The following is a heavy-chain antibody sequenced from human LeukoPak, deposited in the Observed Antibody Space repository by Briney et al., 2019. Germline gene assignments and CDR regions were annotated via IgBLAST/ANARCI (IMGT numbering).Heavy chain of an antibody. Sequence: KPSETLSLTCTVSGGSFSSYYWSWIRQPPGKGLEWIGYIYYSGSTNYNPSLKSRVTISVDTSKNQFSLKPTSVTAADTAVYYCARVILFGRTGYYFDYWGQGTLVTVSS. J-gene: IGHJ4*02. CDR3: ARVILFGRTGYYFDY. D-gene: IGHD3/OR15-3a*01. V-gene: IGHV4-59*01. CDR1: GGSFSSYY. CDR2: IYYSGST.